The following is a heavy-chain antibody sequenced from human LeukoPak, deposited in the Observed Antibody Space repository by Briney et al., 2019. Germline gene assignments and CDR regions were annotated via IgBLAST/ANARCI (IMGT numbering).Heavy chain of an antibody. CDR2: IYYSGST. D-gene: IGHD6-19*01. V-gene: IGHV4-39*01. CDR3: ARHASGWYYFDY. CDR1: GGSISSSSYY. Sequence: PSETLSLTCTVSGGSISSSSYYWGWIRQPPGKGLEWIGSIYYSGSTYYNPSLKSRVTISVDTSKNQFSLKLSSVTAADTAVYYCARHASGWYYFDYWGQGTLVTVS. J-gene: IGHJ4*02.